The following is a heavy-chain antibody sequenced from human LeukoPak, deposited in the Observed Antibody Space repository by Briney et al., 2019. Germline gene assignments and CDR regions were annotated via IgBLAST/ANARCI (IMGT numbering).Heavy chain of an antibody. J-gene: IGHJ4*02. CDR1: GFTFSSYG. D-gene: IGHD6-19*01. CDR2: ISYDGSNK. V-gene: IGHV3-30*18. Sequence: GGSLRLSCAASGFTFSSYGMHWVRQAPGKGLEWVAVISYDGSNKYYADSVKGRFTISRDNSKNTLYLQMNSLRAEDTAVYYCAEDHSSGWYFDYWGQGTLVTVSS. CDR3: AEDHSSGWYFDY.